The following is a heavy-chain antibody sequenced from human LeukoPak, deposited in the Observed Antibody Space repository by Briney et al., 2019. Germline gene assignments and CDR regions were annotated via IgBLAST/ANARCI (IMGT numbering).Heavy chain of an antibody. V-gene: IGHV4-59*08. D-gene: IGHD2-8*01. CDR2: ISYSGGT. CDR3: ARRVIMSAAGVPDTWLDP. Sequence: SETLSLTCTVWGRSISIYHWNWMRQPPGEALEWVGHISYSGGTKYHPSLQSRVTISIDTSKNQFSLNLSSVAAADTAVYYCARRVIMSAAGVPDTWLDPWGQGILVTVSS. CDR1: GRSISIYH. J-gene: IGHJ5*02.